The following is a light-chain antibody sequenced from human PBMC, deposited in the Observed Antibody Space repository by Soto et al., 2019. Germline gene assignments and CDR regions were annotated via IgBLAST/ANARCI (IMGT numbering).Light chain of an antibody. CDR2: EVT. Sequence: QSVLAQPASVSGSPGQSITISCTGTSRDIGNYNYVSWYQHHPGKAPKLMIYEVTSRPSGVSDRFSGSKSGMTASLTISGLQPEDEADYYCQSYDSSLSAYVFGTGTKVTVL. CDR3: QSYDSSLSAYV. CDR1: SRDIGNYNY. V-gene: IGLV2-14*01. J-gene: IGLJ1*01.